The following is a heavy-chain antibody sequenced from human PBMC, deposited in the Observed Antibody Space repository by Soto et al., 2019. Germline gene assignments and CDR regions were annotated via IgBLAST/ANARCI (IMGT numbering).Heavy chain of an antibody. CDR1: GFSFSSHS. Sequence: PGGSLRLSCAASGFSFSSHSMKWVRQAPGKGLEWVSYISSGSTTYYADSVKGRFTISRDNAKNSLYLQMNSLRDDDTAVYYCARGRGYCGGTNCYLDYWGQGA. CDR3: ARGRGYCGGTNCYLDY. CDR2: ISSGSTT. V-gene: IGHV3-48*02. D-gene: IGHD2-21*01. J-gene: IGHJ4*02.